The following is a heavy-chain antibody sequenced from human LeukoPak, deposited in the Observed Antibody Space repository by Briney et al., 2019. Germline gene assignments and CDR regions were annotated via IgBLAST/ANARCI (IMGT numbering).Heavy chain of an antibody. Sequence: PGGSLRLSCAASGFTFSSYSMNWVRQAPGKGLEWVSSISSSSSYIYYADSVKGRFTISRDNAKNSLYLQMNSLRAEDTAVYYCARRLGYCSSTSCYEESGMDVWGQGTTVTVSS. D-gene: IGHD2-2*01. CDR1: GFTFSSYS. V-gene: IGHV3-21*01. CDR2: ISSSSSYI. CDR3: ARRLGYCSSTSCYEESGMDV. J-gene: IGHJ6*02.